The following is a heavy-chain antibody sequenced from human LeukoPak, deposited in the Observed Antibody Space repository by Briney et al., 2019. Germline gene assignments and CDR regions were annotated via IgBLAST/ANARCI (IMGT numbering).Heavy chain of an antibody. CDR2: IDSGSGNI. D-gene: IGHD7-27*01. CDR3: AREDDDWGPNTLDV. Sequence: GGSLRRSCAASGFTFSSHSMNWVRQAPGKGLEWVSYIDSGSGNIYYRDSVKGRFTISRDNAQNSLYLQMDSLRDEDTAVYYCAREDDDWGPNTLDVWGQGTVVTVSS. J-gene: IGHJ3*01. V-gene: IGHV3-48*02. CDR1: GFTFSSHS.